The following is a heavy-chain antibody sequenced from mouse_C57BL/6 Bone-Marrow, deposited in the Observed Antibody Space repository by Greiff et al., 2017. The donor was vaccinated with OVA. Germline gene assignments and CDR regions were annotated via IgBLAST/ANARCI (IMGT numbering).Heavy chain of an antibody. CDR2: INPNNGGT. D-gene: IGHD2-4*01. J-gene: IGHJ4*01. CDR1: GYTFTDYY. Sequence: EVQLQQSGPELVKPGASVKISCKASGYTFTDYYMNWVKQSHGKSLEWIGDINPNNGGTSYNQKFKGKATLTVDKSSSTAYMELRSLTSEDSAVYYCARSDYYDYDSSMDYWGQGTSVTVSS. CDR3: ARSDYYDYDSSMDY. V-gene: IGHV1-26*01.